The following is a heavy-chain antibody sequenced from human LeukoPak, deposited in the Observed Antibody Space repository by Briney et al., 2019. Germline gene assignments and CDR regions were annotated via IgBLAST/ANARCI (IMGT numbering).Heavy chain of an antibody. CDR2: ISGGGGST. CDR3: AKGKGTLVAGYYFDY. V-gene: IGHV3-23*01. J-gene: IGHJ4*02. Sequence: GGSLRLSCAASGFTFKNYAMNWVRQSLGQGLEWVSTISGGGGSTYFADSVKGRFTISRDNSKNTLYLQMNSLRAEDTAVYYCAKGKGTLVAGYYFDYWGQGTLVTVSS. CDR1: GFTFKNYA. D-gene: IGHD6-6*01.